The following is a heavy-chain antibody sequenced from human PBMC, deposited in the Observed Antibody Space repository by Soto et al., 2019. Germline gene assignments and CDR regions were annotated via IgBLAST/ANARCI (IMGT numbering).Heavy chain of an antibody. Sequence: PSETLSLTCTVSGGSISSYYWSWIRQPPGKGLDWIGYIYYIGSTNYNPSLKSRVTISVDTSKNQFSLKLSSVTAADTAVYYCARLLAASTFDYWGQGTLVTVSS. D-gene: IGHD2-15*01. V-gene: IGHV4-59*08. J-gene: IGHJ4*02. CDR3: ARLLAASTFDY. CDR2: IYYIGST. CDR1: GGSISSYY.